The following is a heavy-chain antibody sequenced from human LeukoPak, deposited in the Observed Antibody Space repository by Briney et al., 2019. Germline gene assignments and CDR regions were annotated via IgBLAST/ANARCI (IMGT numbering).Heavy chain of an antibody. J-gene: IGHJ4*02. D-gene: IGHD1-26*01. Sequence: GGSLRLSRAASGFTLGGYALHWVRQAPGKGLEWVSAISGSGGSTYYAGSVKGRFTISRDNAKNSLYLQMNSLRADDTAVYYCARGGSYVHYWGQGTLVTVSS. CDR3: ARGGSYVHY. CDR2: ISGSGGST. CDR1: GFTLGGYA. V-gene: IGHV3-23*01.